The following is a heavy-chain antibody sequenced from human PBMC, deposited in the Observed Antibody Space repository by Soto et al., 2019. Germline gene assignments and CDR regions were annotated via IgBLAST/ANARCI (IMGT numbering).Heavy chain of an antibody. Sequence: PSETLSLTCTVSGGSISSGGYYWSWIRQHPGKGLEWIGYIYYSGSTYYNPSLKSRVTISVDMSKNQFSLNLSSVTAADTAVYYCASGTDWRSTQSDWFDPWGQGTLVTVSS. V-gene: IGHV4-31*03. D-gene: IGHD3-9*01. CDR2: IYYSGST. CDR3: ASGTDWRSTQSDWFDP. CDR1: GGSISSGGYY. J-gene: IGHJ5*02.